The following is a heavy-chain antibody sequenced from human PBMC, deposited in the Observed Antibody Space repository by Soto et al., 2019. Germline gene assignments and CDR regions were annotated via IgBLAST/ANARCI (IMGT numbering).Heavy chain of an antibody. CDR3: ARAKLGFWSGYLVDY. CDR1: GGSVSSGSYY. V-gene: IGHV4-61*01. Sequence: ETLSLTCTVSGGSVSSGSYYWSWLRQPPGKGRAGTGHIYYSGSTHYNPSPKTRVTITEPPSKHQFSLTLSTLTAAATTVYYCARAKLGFWSGYLVDYWGQGTLVTVSS. J-gene: IGHJ4*02. D-gene: IGHD3-3*01. CDR2: IYYSGST.